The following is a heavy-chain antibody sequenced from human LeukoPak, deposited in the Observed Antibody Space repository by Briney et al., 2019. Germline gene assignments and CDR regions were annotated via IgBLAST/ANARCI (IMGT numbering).Heavy chain of an antibody. V-gene: IGHV3-48*02. D-gene: IGHD3-10*01. CDR3: ASGRYYGSGSYSSTPPRDY. CDR2: ISSSSSTI. CDR1: GFTFSSYS. J-gene: IGHJ4*02. Sequence: GGSLRLSCAASGFTFSSYSMNWVRQAPGKGLEWVSYISSSSSTIYYADSVKGRFTISRDNAKNSLYLQMNSLRDEDTAVYYCASGRYYGSGSYSSTPPRDYWGQGTLVTVSS.